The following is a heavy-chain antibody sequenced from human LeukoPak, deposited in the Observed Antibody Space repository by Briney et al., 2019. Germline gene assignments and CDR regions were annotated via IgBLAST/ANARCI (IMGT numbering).Heavy chain of an antibody. J-gene: IGHJ4*02. V-gene: IGHV4-39*01. CDR2: IYYSGST. D-gene: IGHD2-2*01. CDR3: ARRAYCSSTSCYWNDY. CDR1: GGSIISSSYY. Sequence: SETLSLTCTVSGGSIISSSYYWGWIRQPPGKGLEWIGSIYYSGSTYYNPSLKSRVTISVDTSKNQFSLKLSSVTAADTAVYYCARRAYCSSTSCYWNDYWGQGTLVTVSS.